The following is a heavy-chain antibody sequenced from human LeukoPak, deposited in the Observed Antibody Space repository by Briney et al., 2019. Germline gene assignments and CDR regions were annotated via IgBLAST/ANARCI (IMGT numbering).Heavy chain of an antibody. J-gene: IGHJ4*02. CDR1: GFTFSNYT. D-gene: IGHD3-16*01. CDR3: AREMITFGGSTGFDY. CDR2: ISYDGPNT. V-gene: IGHV3-30-3*01. Sequence: PGGSLRLFCAASGFTFSNYTIHWVRQAPGKGLEWVAVISYDGPNTYYADSVKGRFTISRDKSKNTLYLQMNSLRAEDTAMYYCAREMITFGGSTGFDYWGQGTLVTVSS.